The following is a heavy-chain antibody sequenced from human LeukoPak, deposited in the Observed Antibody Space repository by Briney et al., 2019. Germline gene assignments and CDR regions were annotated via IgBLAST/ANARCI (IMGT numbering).Heavy chain of an antibody. D-gene: IGHD6-13*01. J-gene: IGHJ4*02. CDR3: ARQGLQQLLPGSNF. CDR1: GGSIISTSYY. CDR2: IYYSGAT. Sequence: ASETLSLTCTVSGGSIISTSYYWGWIRQAPGKGLEWLASIYYSGATYYNPSLKSRLTVSGDTSNNRFSLELTSVTAADTAVYYCARQGLQQLLPGSNFWGQGTLVTVSS. V-gene: IGHV4-39*01.